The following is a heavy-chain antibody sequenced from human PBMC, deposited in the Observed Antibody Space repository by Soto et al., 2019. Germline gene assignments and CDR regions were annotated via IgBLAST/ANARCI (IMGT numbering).Heavy chain of an antibody. V-gene: IGHV5-51*01. D-gene: IGHD6-19*01. CDR1: GYNFANYC. Sequence: GESLKISCNGSGYNFANYCIAWVRQMPGKGLEWMGIFYSGDSDTRYSPSFQGQVVISGDKSINTAYLQWTSLKASDTAMYYCARGSSGFYDYWGQGTLVTVSS. J-gene: IGHJ4*02. CDR3: ARGSSGFYDY. CDR2: FYSGDSDT.